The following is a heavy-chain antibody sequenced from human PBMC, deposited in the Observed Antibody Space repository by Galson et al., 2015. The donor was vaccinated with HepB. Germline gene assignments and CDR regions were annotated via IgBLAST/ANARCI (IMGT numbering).Heavy chain of an antibody. CDR2: INPNSGGT. CDR3: ARDPYCSSTSCWVDP. Sequence: VKVSCKASGYTFTGYYMHWVRQAPGQGLEWMGWINPNSGGTNYAQKFQGRVTMTRDTSISTAYMELSRLRSDDTAVYYCARDPYCSSTSCWVDPWGQGTLVTVSS. J-gene: IGHJ5*02. V-gene: IGHV1-2*02. CDR1: GYTFTGYY. D-gene: IGHD2-2*01.